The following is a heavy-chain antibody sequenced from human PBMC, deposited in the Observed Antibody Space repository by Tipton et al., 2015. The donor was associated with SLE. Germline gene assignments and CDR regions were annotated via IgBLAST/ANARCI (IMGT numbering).Heavy chain of an antibody. J-gene: IGHJ6*03. CDR2: INPYNDNT. D-gene: IGHD5-24*01. CDR1: GYIFSTYG. CDR3: ARHPVAGYTFYMDV. V-gene: IGHV1-18*01. Sequence: QSGAEVKKPGASVKVSCRASGYIFSTYGISWVRQAPGQGLEWMGWINPYNDNTDYVELLQGRVTMTTDTSTGTAYMELTSLNSDDTAIYYCARHPVAGYTFYMDVWGTGTTVPVSS.